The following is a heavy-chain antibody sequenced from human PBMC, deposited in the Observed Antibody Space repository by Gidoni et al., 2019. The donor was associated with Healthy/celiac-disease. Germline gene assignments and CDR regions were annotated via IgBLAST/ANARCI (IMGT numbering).Heavy chain of an antibody. D-gene: IGHD6-19*01. CDR1: GFTLSSYG. CDR2: IWYDGSNK. V-gene: IGHV3-33*01. J-gene: IGHJ4*02. CDR3: ATEKSGWYGFLGY. Sequence: QGQLVESGGGVVQPGRSLRLSCAASGFTLSSYGMHWVRQAPGKGLEWVAVIWYDGSNKYYADSVKGRFTISRDNSKNTLYLQMNSRRAEDTAVYYCATEKSGWYGFLGYWGQGTLVTVSS.